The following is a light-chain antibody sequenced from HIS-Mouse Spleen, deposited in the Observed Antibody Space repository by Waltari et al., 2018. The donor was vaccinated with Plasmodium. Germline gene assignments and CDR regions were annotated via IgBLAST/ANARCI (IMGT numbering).Light chain of an antibody. Sequence: SYELTQPSSVSVSPGQTARITCSGDVLAQKYPRWFQQKPGQAPGLVIYKDSARPSGIPERFSGSSSGTTVTLTISGAQVEDEADYYCYSAADNNLVFGGGTKLTVL. CDR1: VLAQKY. J-gene: IGLJ3*02. CDR2: KDS. V-gene: IGLV3-27*01. CDR3: YSAADNNLV.